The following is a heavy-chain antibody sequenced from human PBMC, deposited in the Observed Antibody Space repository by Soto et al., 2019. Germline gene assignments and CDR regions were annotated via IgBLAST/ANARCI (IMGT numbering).Heavy chain of an antibody. D-gene: IGHD6-19*01. Sequence: EVQLVESGGGLIQPGGSLRLSCAASGFAVSSTYMTWVRQAPGKGLEWVSVIYGGGTTYYADSVKGRFTLARDTSKNTVYLQMTTLRADDPAVNDGAQTSGGPGFDFGGQGTLVTVSS. J-gene: IGHJ4*02. CDR3: AQTSGGPGFDF. V-gene: IGHV3-53*01. CDR2: IYGGGTT. CDR1: GFAVSSTY.